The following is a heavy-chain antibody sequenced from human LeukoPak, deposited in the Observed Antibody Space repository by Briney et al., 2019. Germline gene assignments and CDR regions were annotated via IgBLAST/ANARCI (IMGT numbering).Heavy chain of an antibody. D-gene: IGHD2-15*01. Sequence: GGSLRLSCAASGFTFSRYWMHWVRQAPGKGLLWVSRINSDGSSTYYADSVKGRFTTSRDNAKNALHLQMNSLTAEDTAVYYCAKCSGGNCYHSDDHWGQGTLVTVSP. V-gene: IGHV3-74*01. CDR3: AKCSGGNCYHSDDH. CDR2: INSDGSST. CDR1: GFTFSRYW. J-gene: IGHJ5*02.